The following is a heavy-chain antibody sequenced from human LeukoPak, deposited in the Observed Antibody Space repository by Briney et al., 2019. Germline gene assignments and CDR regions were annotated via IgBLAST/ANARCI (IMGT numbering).Heavy chain of an antibody. J-gene: IGHJ4*02. CDR3: ARVSNYYGSGSYRPTAVYYFDY. CDR2: IRYDGSNK. V-gene: IGHV3-30*02. CDR1: GFTFSSYG. D-gene: IGHD3-10*01. Sequence: GGSLRLSCAASGFTFSSYGMHWVRQAPGKGLEWVAFIRYDGSNKYYADSVKGRFTISRDNSKNTLYLQMNSLRAEDTAVYYCARVSNYYGSGSYRPTAVYYFDYWGQGTLVNVSS.